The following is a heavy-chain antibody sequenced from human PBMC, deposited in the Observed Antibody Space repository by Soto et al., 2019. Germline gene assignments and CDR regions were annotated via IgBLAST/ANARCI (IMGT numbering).Heavy chain of an antibody. D-gene: IGHD3-10*01. Sequence: QVQLVQSGAEEKKPGASVKVSCKASGYTFSSYAMHWVRQAPGQRLERMGWINAGNGNTKSSKKFQGRVTITRDTSASTAYMELNTLRSEDTAVYYCAKGGPPIAYWGQGTLVTVSS. CDR2: INAGNGNT. CDR3: AKGGPPIAY. J-gene: IGHJ4*02. CDR1: GYTFSSYA. V-gene: IGHV1-3*05.